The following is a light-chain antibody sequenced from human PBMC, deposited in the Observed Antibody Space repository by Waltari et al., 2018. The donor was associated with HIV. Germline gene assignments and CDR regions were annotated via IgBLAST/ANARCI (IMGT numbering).Light chain of an antibody. Sequence: QSVLTQPPSVSGTPGQNVTISCSGSSSNIGSNTVNWYQQRPGAAPKLLIYTNDQRPSGVPDRFSGSKSGTSASLAISGLQSADEADYYCAAWDDSLNGMFGGGTKLTVL. J-gene: IGLJ3*02. CDR1: SSNIGSNT. CDR3: AAWDDSLNGM. CDR2: TND. V-gene: IGLV1-44*01.